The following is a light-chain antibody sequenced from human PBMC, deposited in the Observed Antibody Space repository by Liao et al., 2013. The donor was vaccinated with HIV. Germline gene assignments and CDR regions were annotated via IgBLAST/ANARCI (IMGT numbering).Light chain of an antibody. J-gene: IGLJ2*01. Sequence: SYELSQPPSVSVAPGKTAIITCGGDNIEYRGVHWYQQRPGQAPVMVVYYSNDRPSGIPERFSGSNSGTTATLTISGTQAMDEADYYCQAWDSSTAVFGGGTKLTVL. CDR3: QAWDSSTAV. CDR1: NIEYRG. CDR2: YSN. V-gene: IGLV3-21*01.